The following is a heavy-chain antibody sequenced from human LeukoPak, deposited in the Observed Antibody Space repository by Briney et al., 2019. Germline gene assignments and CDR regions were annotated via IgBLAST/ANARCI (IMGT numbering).Heavy chain of an antibody. Sequence: SETLSLTCAVYGGSFSGYYWSWIRQPPGKWLEWIGEINHSGSTNYNPSLKSRVTISVDTSKNQFSLKLSSVTAADTAVYYCARSTGSTMFIDYWGQGTLVTVSS. V-gene: IGHV4-34*01. CDR1: GGSFSGYY. CDR3: ARSTGSTMFIDY. CDR2: INHSGST. J-gene: IGHJ4*02. D-gene: IGHD3-10*02.